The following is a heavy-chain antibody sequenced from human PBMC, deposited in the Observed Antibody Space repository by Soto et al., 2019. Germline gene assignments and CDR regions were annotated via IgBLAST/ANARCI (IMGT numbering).Heavy chain of an antibody. D-gene: IGHD4-17*01. CDR1: VESIATGAFY. V-gene: IGHV4-31*03. Sequence: SETLSLTCTVSVESIATGAFYWSWIRLQSGKGPEWIGSIFYAGDTYYNPSLKSRVEISLDGSQNQFSLNLRSVTAADTAVYYCAREGDYRTWFEPWGPGTLVTVSS. CDR3: AREGDYRTWFEP. J-gene: IGHJ5*02. CDR2: IFYAGDT.